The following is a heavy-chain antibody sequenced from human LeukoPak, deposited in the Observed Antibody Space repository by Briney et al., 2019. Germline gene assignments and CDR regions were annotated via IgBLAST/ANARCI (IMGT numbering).Heavy chain of an antibody. J-gene: IGHJ5*02. CDR1: GFTFSRYS. D-gene: IGHD1-26*01. CDR2: ISSSSSYR. Sequence: GGSLRLSCAASGFTFSRYSMNWVRQAPGKGLEWVSSISSSSSYRYYADSVKGRFTISRDNAKNSLHLQMNSLRAEDTAVYYCARGGHGAADQWGQGTLVTVSS. CDR3: ARGGHGAADQ. V-gene: IGHV3-21*04.